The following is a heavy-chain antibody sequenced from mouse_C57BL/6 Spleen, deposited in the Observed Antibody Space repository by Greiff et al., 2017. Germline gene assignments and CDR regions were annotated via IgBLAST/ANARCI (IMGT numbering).Heavy chain of an antibody. CDR1: GFTFSDYG. V-gene: IGHV5-17*01. CDR3: ARGPYGNYVYAMDY. CDR2: ISSGSSTI. Sequence: EVKLVESGGGLVKPGGSLKLSCAASGFTFSDYGMHWVRQAPEKGLEWVAYISSGSSTIYYADTVKGRFTISRDNAKNTLFLQMTSLRSEDTAMYYCARGPYGNYVYAMDYWGQGTSVTVSS. D-gene: IGHD2-1*01. J-gene: IGHJ4*01.